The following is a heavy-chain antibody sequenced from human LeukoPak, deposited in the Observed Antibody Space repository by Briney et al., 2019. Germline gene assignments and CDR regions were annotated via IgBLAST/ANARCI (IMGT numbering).Heavy chain of an antibody. CDR3: ARDSHYGDFLFDY. CDR2: ISSSSSTI. CDR1: GFIFSDYG. J-gene: IGHJ4*02. V-gene: IGHV3-48*02. D-gene: IGHD4-17*01. Sequence: GGSLRLSCAASGFIFSDYGMSWVRQAPGKGLEWVSCISSSSSTIYYADSVEGRFTISRDNAKNSLYLQMNSLRDEDTAVYYCARDSHYGDFLFDYWGQGTLVTVSS.